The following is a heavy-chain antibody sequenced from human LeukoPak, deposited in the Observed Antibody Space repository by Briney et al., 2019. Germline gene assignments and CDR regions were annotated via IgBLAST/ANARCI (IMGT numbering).Heavy chain of an antibody. J-gene: IGHJ3*02. Sequence: SQTLSLTCTVSGGSIGSGSYYWSWIRQPAGKGLEWIGRIYTSGSANYNPFLKSRVTISVDTSKNQFSLKLSSVTAADTAVYYCARDPVATITDDAFDIWGQGTMVTVSS. V-gene: IGHV4-61*02. CDR2: IYTSGSA. CDR1: GGSIGSGSYY. D-gene: IGHD5-24*01. CDR3: ARDPVATITDDAFDI.